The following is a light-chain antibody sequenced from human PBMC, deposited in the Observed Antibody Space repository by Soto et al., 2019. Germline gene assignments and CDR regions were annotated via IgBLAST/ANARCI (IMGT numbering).Light chain of an antibody. CDR3: QQYDTSPRT. CDR1: QNLGSGY. J-gene: IGKJ1*01. V-gene: IGKV3-20*01. Sequence: EIVLTQSPCTLSLSPAERATLSCRSSQNLGSGYLAWYQQKPGQAPRLLIYAASSRATGIPDRFSGSGSGTDFTLSISRLEPEDFAVYYCQQYDTSPRTFGQGTKVDIK. CDR2: AAS.